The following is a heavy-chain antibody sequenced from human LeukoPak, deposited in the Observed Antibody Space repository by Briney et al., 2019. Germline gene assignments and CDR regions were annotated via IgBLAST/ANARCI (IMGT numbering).Heavy chain of an antibody. CDR1: GYTFTGYY. CDR2: INPNSGGT. J-gene: IGHJ4*02. V-gene: IGHV1-2*02. D-gene: IGHD3-10*01. Sequence: ASVKVSCKASGYTFTGYYMXWVRXAPGQXLEWMGXINPNSGGTNYAQKFQGRVTMTRDTSISTAYMELSRLRSDDTAVYYCASAVGTYYYGSGSYYSDYWGQGTLVTVSS. CDR3: ASAVGTYYYGSGSYYSDY.